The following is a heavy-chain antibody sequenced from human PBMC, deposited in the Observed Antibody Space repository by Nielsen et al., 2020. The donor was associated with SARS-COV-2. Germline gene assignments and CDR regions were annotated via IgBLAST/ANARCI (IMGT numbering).Heavy chain of an antibody. CDR1: GGTFSSYA. Sequence: SVKVSCKASGGTFSSYAISWVRQAPGQGLEWMGGIIPIFGTANYAQKFQGRVTITADESTSTAYMELSSLRSEDTAVYYCARDLGVVVAANWFDPWGQGTLVTVSS. V-gene: IGHV1-69*13. J-gene: IGHJ5*02. CDR2: IIPIFGTA. CDR3: ARDLGVVVAANWFDP. D-gene: IGHD2-15*01.